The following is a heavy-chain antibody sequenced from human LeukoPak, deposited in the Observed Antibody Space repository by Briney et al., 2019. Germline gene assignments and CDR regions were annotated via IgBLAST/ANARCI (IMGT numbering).Heavy chain of an antibody. J-gene: IGHJ4*02. Sequence: SGGSLRLSCAASGFTFSSNAMTWVRQAPGKGLEWVSTISGSSGSTYYADSVKGRFTICRDNSKNTLYLQMNSLRAEDTAVYYCAKGGEKTIFRVVIKNPLDYWGQGTLVTVSS. CDR2: ISGSSGST. V-gene: IGHV3-23*01. D-gene: IGHD3-3*01. CDR1: GFTFSSNA. CDR3: AKGGEKTIFRVVIKNPLDY.